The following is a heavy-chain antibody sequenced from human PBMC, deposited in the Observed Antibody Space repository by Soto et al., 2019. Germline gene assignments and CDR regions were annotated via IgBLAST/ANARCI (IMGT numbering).Heavy chain of an antibody. CDR1: GFSLTTSGVG. V-gene: IGHV2-5*02. CDR3: AHRVLRAVFGLVTTTAIYFDF. D-gene: IGHD3-3*01. CDR2: IYWDDDK. Sequence: QITLNESGPTVVKPTETLTLTCTFSGFSLTTSGVGVGWVRQSPGTAPEWIAIIYWDDDKRYSTSLKSRLTITTDTSKNQVVLTMANVDPADTATYYCAHRVLRAVFGLVTTTAIYFDFWGQGTPVVVSS. J-gene: IGHJ4*02.